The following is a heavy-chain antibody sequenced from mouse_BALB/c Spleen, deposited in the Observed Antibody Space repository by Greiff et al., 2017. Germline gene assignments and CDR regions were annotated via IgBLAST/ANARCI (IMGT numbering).Heavy chain of an antibody. V-gene: IGHV1S127*01. CDR3: TRGEGTHYVDY. Sequence: QVQLQQPGAELVKPGASVKMSCKASGYTFTSYWMHWVKQRPGQGLEWIGTIDPSDSYTSYNQKFKGKATLTVDTSSSTAYMQLSSLTSEDSAVYYCTRGEGTHYVDYWGQGTTLTVSA. D-gene: IGHD2-14*01. CDR2: IDPSDSYT. J-gene: IGHJ2*01. CDR1: GYTFTSYW.